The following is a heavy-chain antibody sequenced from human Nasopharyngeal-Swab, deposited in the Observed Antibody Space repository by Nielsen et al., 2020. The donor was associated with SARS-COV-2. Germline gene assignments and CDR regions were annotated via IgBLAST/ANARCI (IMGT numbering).Heavy chain of an antibody. D-gene: IGHD3-10*01. V-gene: IGHV3-7*01. CDR1: GFTFSSYW. Sequence: GESLKISCAAPGFTFSSYWMSWVRQAPGKGLEWVANIKQDGSEKYYMDSVKGRFTISRDNAKNSLYLQMNSLRAEDTAVYYCARDYYGSGSSIGFDYWGQGTLVTVSS. J-gene: IGHJ4*02. CDR3: ARDYYGSGSSIGFDY. CDR2: IKQDGSEK.